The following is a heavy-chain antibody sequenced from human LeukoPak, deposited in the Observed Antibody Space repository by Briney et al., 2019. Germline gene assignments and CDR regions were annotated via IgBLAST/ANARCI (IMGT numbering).Heavy chain of an antibody. J-gene: IGHJ4*02. CDR1: GGTFSSYA. Sequence: SVKVSCKASGGTFSSYAISWVRQAPGQGLEWMGRIIPIFGTANYAQKFQGRVTITMDESTSTAYMELSSLRSEDTAVYYCAKSLADYGDTRYYFDYWGQGTLVTVSS. CDR3: AKSLADYGDTRYYFDY. CDR2: IIPIFGTA. D-gene: IGHD4-17*01. V-gene: IGHV1-69*05.